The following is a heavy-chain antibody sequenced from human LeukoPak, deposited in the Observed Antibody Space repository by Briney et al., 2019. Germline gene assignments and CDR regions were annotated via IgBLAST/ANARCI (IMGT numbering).Heavy chain of an antibody. CDR1: GFTFDDYG. V-gene: IGHV3-20*04. CDR2: INWNGGST. CDR3: ARDRVTYYDFWSGYGNWFDP. Sequence: GGSLRLSCAASGFTFDDYGMSWVRQAPGKGLEWVSGINWNGGSTGYADSVKGRFTISRDNAKNSLYLQMNSRRAEDTALYYCARDRVTYYDFWSGYGNWFDPWGQGTLVTVSS. D-gene: IGHD3-3*01. J-gene: IGHJ5*02.